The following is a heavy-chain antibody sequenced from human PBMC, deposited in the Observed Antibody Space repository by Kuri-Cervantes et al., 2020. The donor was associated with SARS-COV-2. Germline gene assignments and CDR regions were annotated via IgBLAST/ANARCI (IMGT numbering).Heavy chain of an antibody. CDR2: ISSSGSTI. CDR3: ASGQGYCSGGSCYGSYWYFDL. D-gene: IGHD2-15*01. V-gene: IGHV3-48*03. Sequence: GGSLRLSCAASGFTFSSYEMNWVRQAPGKGLEWVSYISSSGSTIYYADSVKGRFTISRDNAKNSLYLQMNSLRAEDTAVYYCASGQGYCSGGSCYGSYWYFDLWGRGTLVTVSS. J-gene: IGHJ2*01. CDR1: GFTFSSYE.